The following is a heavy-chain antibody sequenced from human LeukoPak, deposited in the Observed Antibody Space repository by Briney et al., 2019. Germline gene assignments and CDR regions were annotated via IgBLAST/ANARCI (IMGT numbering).Heavy chain of an antibody. CDR1: GGSFSGYY. V-gene: IGHV4-34*01. CDR2: INHGGST. CDR3: ARADGDYPYDY. J-gene: IGHJ4*02. Sequence: SETLSLTCAVYGGSFSGYYWSWIRQPPGKGLEWIGEINHGGSTNYNPSLKSRVTISVDTSKNQFSLKLSSVTAADTAVYYCARADGDYPYDYWGQGTLVTVSS. D-gene: IGHD4-17*01.